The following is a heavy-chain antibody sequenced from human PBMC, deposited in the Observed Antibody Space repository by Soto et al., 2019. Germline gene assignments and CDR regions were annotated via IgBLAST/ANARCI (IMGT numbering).Heavy chain of an antibody. D-gene: IGHD3-3*01. CDR2: IYYSGST. J-gene: IGHJ4*02. V-gene: IGHV4-59*08. CDR3: ASYDFWSGYFDY. CDR1: GGSISSYY. Sequence: TSETLSLTCTVSGGSISSYYWSWIRQPPGKGLEWIGYIYYSGSTNYNPSLKSRVTISVDTSKNQFSLKPSSVTAADTAVYYCASYDFWSGYFDYWGQGTLVTVSS.